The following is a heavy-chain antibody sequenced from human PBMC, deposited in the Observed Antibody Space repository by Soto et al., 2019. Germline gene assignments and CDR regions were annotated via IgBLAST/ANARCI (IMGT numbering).Heavy chain of an antibody. V-gene: IGHV3-48*03. J-gene: IGHJ4*02. D-gene: IGHD1-7*01. CDR3: ASKIFGTTYFDY. CDR1: GLTFSTYE. Sequence: GVLRLSCAASGLTFSTYEMNWVRQAPGKGLEWVSYIRGGGSPILYADSVRGRFTISRDNAKNSLYLQMNSLRAEDTAIYYCASKIFGTTYFDYWGQGALVTVSS. CDR2: IRGGGSPI.